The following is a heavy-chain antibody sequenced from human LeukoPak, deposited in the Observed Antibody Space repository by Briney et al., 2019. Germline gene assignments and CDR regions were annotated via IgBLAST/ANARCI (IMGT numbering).Heavy chain of an antibody. J-gene: IGHJ3*01. CDR2: IYYSGST. V-gene: IGHV4-31*03. D-gene: IGHD3-22*01. CDR1: GDSISSAGYY. CDR3: ARPKVGYDSSGYFAFDV. Sequence: SQTLPLTCTVSGDSISSAGYYWTWIRQHPGNGLEWIGYIYYSGSTYYNPSLKSRLTLSVDTSKNQFSLKLSSVTAADTAVYYCARPKVGYDSSGYFAFDVWGQGTLVTVSS.